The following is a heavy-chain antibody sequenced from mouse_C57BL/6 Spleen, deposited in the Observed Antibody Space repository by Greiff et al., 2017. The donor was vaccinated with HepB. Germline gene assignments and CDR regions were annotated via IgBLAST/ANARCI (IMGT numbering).Heavy chain of an antibody. Sequence: EVKLVESGGGLVKPGGSLKLSCAASGFTFSDYGMHWVRQAPEKGLEWVAYISSGSSTTYYADTVKGRFTISRDNAKNTLFLQMTSLRSEDTAMYSCERDGYYPRMDYWGQGTSVTVSS. CDR1: GFTFSDYG. CDR3: ERDGYYPRMDY. V-gene: IGHV5-17*01. CDR2: ISSGSSTT. J-gene: IGHJ4*01. D-gene: IGHD1-1*01.